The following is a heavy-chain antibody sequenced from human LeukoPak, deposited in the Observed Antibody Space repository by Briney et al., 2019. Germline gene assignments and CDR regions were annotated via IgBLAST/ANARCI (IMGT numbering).Heavy chain of an antibody. CDR3: ARGREYYDFWSGYYVFDY. V-gene: IGHV4-34*01. CDR1: GGSFSGYY. CDR2: INHSGSA. Sequence: SETLSLTCAVYGGSFSGYYWSWIRQPPGKGLEWIGEINHSGSANYNPSLKSRVTISVDTSKNQFSLKLSSVTAADTAVYYCARGREYYDFWSGYYVFDYWGQGTLVTVSS. D-gene: IGHD3-3*01. J-gene: IGHJ4*02.